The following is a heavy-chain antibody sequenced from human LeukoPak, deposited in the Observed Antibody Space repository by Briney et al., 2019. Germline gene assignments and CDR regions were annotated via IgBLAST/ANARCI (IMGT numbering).Heavy chain of an antibody. CDR3: TRDEQWLVYFDY. D-gene: IGHD6-19*01. J-gene: IGHJ4*02. Sequence: SQTLSLTCAISGDSVSSNSAAWNWIRQSPSRGLEWLGRTYYRSKWYNDYAESVKSRITINPDTSKNQFSLQLNSVTPEDTAVYYCTRDEQWLVYFDYWGQGTLVIVSS. V-gene: IGHV6-1*01. CDR1: GDSVSSNSAA. CDR2: TYYRSKWYN.